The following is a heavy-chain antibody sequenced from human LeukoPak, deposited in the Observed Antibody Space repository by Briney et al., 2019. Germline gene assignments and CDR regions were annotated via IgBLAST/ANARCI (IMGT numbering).Heavy chain of an antibody. CDR2: IIPIFGTA. Sequence: EASVKVSCKASGGTFSSYAISWVRQAPGQGLEWMGGIIPIFGTANYAQKFQGRVTITADESTSTAYMELSSLRSEDTAVYYCARDMGNSGYDMSDFDYWGQGTLVTVSS. J-gene: IGHJ4*02. D-gene: IGHD5-12*01. CDR3: ARDMGNSGYDMSDFDY. CDR1: GGTFSSYA. V-gene: IGHV1-69*01.